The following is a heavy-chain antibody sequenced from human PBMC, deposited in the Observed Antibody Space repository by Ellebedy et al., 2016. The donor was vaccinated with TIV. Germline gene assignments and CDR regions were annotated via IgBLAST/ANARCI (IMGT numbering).Heavy chain of an antibody. J-gene: IGHJ6*02. Sequence: GGSLRLSXAASGFTFSSYAMTWVRQAPGKGLEWVSSIVGSGATTYYADSVKGRFTISRDNSKNTLYMQMNSLRADDTAVYYCAKQNRGSCSGGTCYWYFYGMDVWGQGTTVTVSS. CDR3: AKQNRGSCSGGTCYWYFYGMDV. V-gene: IGHV3-23*01. CDR1: GFTFSSYA. D-gene: IGHD2-15*01. CDR2: IVGSGATT.